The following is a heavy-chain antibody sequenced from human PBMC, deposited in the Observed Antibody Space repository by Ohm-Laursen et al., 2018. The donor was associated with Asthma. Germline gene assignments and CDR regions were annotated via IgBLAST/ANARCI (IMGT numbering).Heavy chain of an antibody. V-gene: IGHV3-30*03. CDR1: GFTFSSYG. CDR3: ARVGGDRYSYGYYFDY. J-gene: IGHJ4*02. D-gene: IGHD5-18*01. CDR2: ISYDGSNK. Sequence: SLRLSCAVSGFTFSSYGMHWVRQAPGKGLEWVAVISYDGSNKYYADSVKGRFTISRDNSKNTLYLQMNSLRAEDTAVYYCARVGGDRYSYGYYFDYWGQGTLVTVSS.